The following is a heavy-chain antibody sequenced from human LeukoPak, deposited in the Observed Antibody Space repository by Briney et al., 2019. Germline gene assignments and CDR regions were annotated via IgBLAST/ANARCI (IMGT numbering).Heavy chain of an antibody. CDR3: AKEGSDAFDI. J-gene: IGHJ3*02. CDR1: GFTFSNYG. Sequence: HPGGSLRLSCAASGFTFSNYGMHWVRQAPGKGLEWVAVMSYDGSNKYYADSVKGRFTISRDNSKSTLYLQMNSLRAEDTAVYYCAKEGSDAFDIWGQGTMVTVSS. CDR2: MSYDGSNK. V-gene: IGHV3-30*18.